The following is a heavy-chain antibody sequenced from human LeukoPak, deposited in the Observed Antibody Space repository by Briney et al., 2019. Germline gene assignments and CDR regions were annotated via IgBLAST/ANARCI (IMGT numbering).Heavy chain of an antibody. J-gene: IGHJ4*02. D-gene: IGHD2-8*01. CDR3: TREKDCADGICYED. Sequence: SVKVPCKASGHTFTSQDINWVRQATGLGLEWLGWMSPKSGNTGYAQKFQGRVTMTRDTSISTAYMELSSLRFDDTAVYFCTREKDCADGICYEDWGQGTLVTVSS. V-gene: IGHV1-8*01. CDR1: GHTFTSQD. CDR2: MSPKSGNT.